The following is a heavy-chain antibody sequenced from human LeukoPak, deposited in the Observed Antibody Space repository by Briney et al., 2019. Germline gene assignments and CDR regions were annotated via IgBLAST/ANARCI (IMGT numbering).Heavy chain of an antibody. J-gene: IGHJ6*02. CDR1: GFTFSSYW. CDR3: AREFTYYDFWSGSRPSLMDV. Sequence: PGGSLRLSCAASGFTFSSYWMSWIRQAPGKGLEWVSYISSSGSTIYYADSVKGRFTISRDNAKNSLYLQMNSLRAEDTAVYYCAREFTYYDFWSGSRPSLMDVWGQGTTVTVSS. CDR2: ISSSGSTI. D-gene: IGHD3-3*01. V-gene: IGHV3-11*01.